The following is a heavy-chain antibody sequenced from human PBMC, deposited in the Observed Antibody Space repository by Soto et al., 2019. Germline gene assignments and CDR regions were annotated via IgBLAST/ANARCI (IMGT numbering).Heavy chain of an antibody. CDR3: ARDRDEYSSSFDY. CDR2: ISSSSSYI. D-gene: IGHD6-6*01. CDR1: GFNFSSYS. V-gene: IGHV3-21*01. Sequence: GGSLRLSCAASGFNFSSYSMNWVRQAPGKGLEWVSSISSSSSYIYYADSVKGRFTISRDNAKNSLYLQMNSLRAEDTAVYYCARDRDEYSSSFDYWGQGTLVTVSS. J-gene: IGHJ4*02.